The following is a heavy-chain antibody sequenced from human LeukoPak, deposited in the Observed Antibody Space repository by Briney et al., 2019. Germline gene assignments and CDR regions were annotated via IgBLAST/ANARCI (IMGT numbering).Heavy chain of an antibody. J-gene: IGHJ6*02. CDR1: AFTFSSYW. Sequence: PGGSLRLSCAASAFTFSSYWMHWVRQAPGKRLEWVSRIKGDESSINYADSVEGRFTISRDNAKNSLYLQMNSLRAEDTAVYYCARENSGYDPYYYYYGMDVWGQGTTVTVSS. D-gene: IGHD5-12*01. CDR2: IKGDESSI. CDR3: ARENSGYDPYYYYYGMDV. V-gene: IGHV3-74*01.